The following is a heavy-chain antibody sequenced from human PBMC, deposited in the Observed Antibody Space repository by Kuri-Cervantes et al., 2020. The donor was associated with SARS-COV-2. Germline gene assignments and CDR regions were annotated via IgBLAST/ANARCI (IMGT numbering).Heavy chain of an antibody. J-gene: IGHJ4*02. V-gene: IGHV3-21*04. CDR3: AKDNPHGSFDY. D-gene: IGHD6-25*01. CDR1: GFTFSSYS. Sequence: GESLKISCAASGFTFSSYSMNWVRQAPGKGLEWVSSISSSSSYIYYADSVKGRFTISRDNSKNTLYLQMNSLRAEDTAVYYCAKDNPHGSFDYWGQGTLVTVSS. CDR2: ISSSSSYI.